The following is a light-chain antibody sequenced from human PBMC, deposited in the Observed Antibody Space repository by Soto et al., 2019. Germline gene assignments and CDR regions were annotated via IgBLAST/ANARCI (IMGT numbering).Light chain of an antibody. J-gene: IGKJ1*01. V-gene: IGKV3-20*01. CDR2: GAS. CDR3: QQYQSYPWT. CDR1: QSVSSGY. Sequence: EIVLTQSPGTLSLSPGERATLSCRASQSVSSGYLLWYQQKPGQAPRLLIYGASSRATGIPDRFSGSGSGTEFTLTINSLQPDDSATYYCQQYQSYPWTFGQGTKVEIK.